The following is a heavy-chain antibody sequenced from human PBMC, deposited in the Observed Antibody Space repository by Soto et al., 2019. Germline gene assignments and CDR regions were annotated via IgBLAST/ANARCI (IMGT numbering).Heavy chain of an antibody. D-gene: IGHD3-10*01. CDR1: GFTFSSYA. CDR3: ASAGSYGSGSLLSNWFDT. Sequence: QVQLVESGGGVVHPGRSLRLSCAASGFTFSSYAMHWVRQAPGKGLEWVAVISYDGSNKYDADSVKGRFTISRDNSKNTLYLHMTRLRAEYTAVYYSASAGSYGSGSLLSNWFDTWGQGTLVTVSS. J-gene: IGHJ5*02. CDR2: ISYDGSNK. V-gene: IGHV3-30-3*01.